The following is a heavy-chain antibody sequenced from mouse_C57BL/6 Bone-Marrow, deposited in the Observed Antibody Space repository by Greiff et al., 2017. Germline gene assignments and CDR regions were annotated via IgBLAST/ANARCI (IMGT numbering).Heavy chain of an antibody. V-gene: IGHV3-6*01. CDR2: ISYDGSN. CDR1: GYSITSGYY. Sequence: DVQLQESGPGLVKPSQSLSLTCSVTGYSITSGYYWNWIRQFPGNKLEWMGYISYDGSNNYNPSLKNRISITRDTSKNQFFLKLNSVTTEDTATYYCAREGGWLGYWGQGTTLTVSS. CDR3: AREGGWLGY. J-gene: IGHJ2*01. D-gene: IGHD2-3*01.